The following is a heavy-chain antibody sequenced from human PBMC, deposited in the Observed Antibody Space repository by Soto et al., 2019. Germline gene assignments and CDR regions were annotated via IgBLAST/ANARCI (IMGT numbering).Heavy chain of an antibody. J-gene: IGHJ6*02. V-gene: IGHV1-18*01. Sequence: VKVSCKASGYTFTSYGISWVRQAPGQGLEWMGWISAYNGNTNYAQKLQGRVTMTTDTSTSTTYMELRSLRSDDTAVYYCARDVDTAMYSYYYYGMDVWGQGTTVTVSS. CDR3: ARDVDTAMYSYYYYGMDV. CDR1: GYTFTSYG. CDR2: ISAYNGNT. D-gene: IGHD5-18*01.